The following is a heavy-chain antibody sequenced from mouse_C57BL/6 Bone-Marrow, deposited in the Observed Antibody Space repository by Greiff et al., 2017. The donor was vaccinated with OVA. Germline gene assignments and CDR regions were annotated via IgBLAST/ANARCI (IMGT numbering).Heavy chain of an antibody. CDR1: GFSFNTYA. CDR3: VRSYDYSGYFDY. CDR2: IRSKSNNYAT. V-gene: IGHV10-1*01. D-gene: IGHD2-4*01. Sequence: EVQVVESGGGLVQPKGSLTLSCAASGFSFNTYAMNWVRQAPGKGLEWVARIRSKSNNYATYYADSVKDRFTISRDDSESKLYLQMNNLKPEDAAMYYCVRSYDYSGYFDYWGQGTTLTVSS. J-gene: IGHJ2*01.